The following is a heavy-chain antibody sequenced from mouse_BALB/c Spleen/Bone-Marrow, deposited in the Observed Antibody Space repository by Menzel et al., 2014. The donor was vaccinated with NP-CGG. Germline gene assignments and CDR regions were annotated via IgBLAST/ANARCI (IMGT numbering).Heavy chain of an antibody. Sequence: QVQLKESGPELVRPGVSVRISCKGSGYTFTDYGMHWVKQSHAKSLEWIGLISLYSGNTNYNQKFKDKATMTVDKSSSTAYMELARLTSEDSAIYYCARGDYRYDKTMDYWGQGTSVTVSS. D-gene: IGHD2-14*01. J-gene: IGHJ4*01. CDR3: ARGDYRYDKTMDY. CDR2: ISLYSGNT. CDR1: GYTFTDYG. V-gene: IGHV1-67*01.